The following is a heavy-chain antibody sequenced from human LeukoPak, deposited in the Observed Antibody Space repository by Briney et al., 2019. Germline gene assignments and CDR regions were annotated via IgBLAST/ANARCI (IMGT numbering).Heavy chain of an antibody. CDR1: GGSFSGYY. CDR3: ARGSSSGWSPTLLNY. J-gene: IGHJ4*02. CDR2: INHSGST. Sequence: SETLSLTCAVYGGSFSGYYWTWIRQPPGKGLEWIGEINHSGSTNYNPSLKSRVTISVDTSKNQFSLKLSSVTAADTAVYYCARGSSSGWSPTLLNYWGQGTLVTVSS. D-gene: IGHD6-19*01. V-gene: IGHV4-34*01.